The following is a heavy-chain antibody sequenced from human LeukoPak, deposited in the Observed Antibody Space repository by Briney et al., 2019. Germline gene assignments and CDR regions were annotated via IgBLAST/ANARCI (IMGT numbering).Heavy chain of an antibody. CDR2: IYYSGST. CDR3: ARVSRSGWPHYYYYYMDV. J-gene: IGHJ6*03. CDR1: GGSISSYY. D-gene: IGHD6-19*01. Sequence: SETLSLTCTVSGGSISSYYWNWIRQPPGKGLEWIGYIYYSGSTNYNPSLKSRVTISVDTSKNQFSLKLSSVTAADTAVYYCARVSRSGWPHYYYYYMDVWGKGTTVTVSS. V-gene: IGHV4-59*08.